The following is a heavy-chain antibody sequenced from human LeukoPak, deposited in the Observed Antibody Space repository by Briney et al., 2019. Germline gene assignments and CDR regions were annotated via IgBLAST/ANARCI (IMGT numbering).Heavy chain of an antibody. CDR1: EFTFSAHW. Sequence: PGGSLRLSCAASEFTFSAHWMHWVRQPPGKGLVWVALVKGDGRTTIYADSVKGRFTISRDNAKNTLYLQMNSLRADDSGVYYCATGHSYGYDYWGQGVLVTVSS. CDR2: VKGDGRTT. J-gene: IGHJ4*02. D-gene: IGHD5-18*01. V-gene: IGHV3-74*01. CDR3: ATGHSYGYDY.